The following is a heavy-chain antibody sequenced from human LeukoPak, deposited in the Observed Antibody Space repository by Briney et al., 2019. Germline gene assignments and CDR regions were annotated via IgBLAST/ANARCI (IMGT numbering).Heavy chain of an antibody. Sequence: GGSLRLSCAASGFTFTTYAMSWVRQAPGKGLEWVSTVNDRDGSTYYADSVKGRFTISRDSSKNTLFLQMNSLRAEDMAVYYCAKGDSSGYYEYYFDYWGQGTLVTVSS. CDR1: GFTFTTYA. J-gene: IGHJ4*02. CDR3: AKGDSSGYYEYYFDY. V-gene: IGHV3-23*01. D-gene: IGHD3-22*01. CDR2: VNDRDGST.